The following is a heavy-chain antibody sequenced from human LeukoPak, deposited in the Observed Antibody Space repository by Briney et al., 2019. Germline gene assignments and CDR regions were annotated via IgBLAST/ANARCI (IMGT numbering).Heavy chain of an antibody. CDR3: ARARDGPLQWFDP. D-gene: IGHD2-8*01. J-gene: IGHJ5*02. CDR2: IFYSGST. CDR1: GGSISSSSYY. Sequence: SETLSLTCTVSGGSISSSSYYWGWIRQPPGKGLEWIGTIFYSGSTYYNPSLKSRVTVSLDTSKNQFSLKLSSVTAADTAVYYCARARDGPLQWFDPWGQGTLVTVSS. V-gene: IGHV4-39*07.